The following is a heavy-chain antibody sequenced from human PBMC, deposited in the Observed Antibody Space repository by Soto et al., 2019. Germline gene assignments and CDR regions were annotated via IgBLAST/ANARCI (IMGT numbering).Heavy chain of an antibody. CDR3: ARSPRDYDAPDDYGMDF. V-gene: IGHV1-69*01. Sequence: QVQLVQSGAEVKKPGSSVKVSCKASGGTFSSYAISWVRQAPGQGLEWMGGIIPIFGTANHAQKFQGRVTITAHESTSTDYMELSSLRPEDTAVYYCARSPRDYDAPDDYGMDFWGQGTTVTVSS. J-gene: IGHJ6*02. CDR1: GGTFSSYA. CDR2: IIPIFGTA. D-gene: IGHD4-17*01.